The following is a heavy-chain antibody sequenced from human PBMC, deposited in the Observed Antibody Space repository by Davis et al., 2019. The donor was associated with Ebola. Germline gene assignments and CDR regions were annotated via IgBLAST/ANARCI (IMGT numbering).Heavy chain of an antibody. CDR2: INPNSGGT. CDR3: AFIMGYAAVLEWFDP. CDR1: GYTFTGYY. D-gene: IGHD2-8*01. Sequence: ASVKVSCKASGYTFTGYYMHWVRQAPGQGLEWMGWINPNSGGTNYAQKFQGRVTMTRDTSISTAYMELSRLRSEDTAVYYCAFIMGYAAVLEWFDPWGQGTLVTVSS. V-gene: IGHV1-2*02. J-gene: IGHJ5*02.